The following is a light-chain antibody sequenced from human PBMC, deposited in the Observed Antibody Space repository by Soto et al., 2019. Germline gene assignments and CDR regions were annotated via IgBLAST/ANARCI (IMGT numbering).Light chain of an antibody. J-gene: IGKJ3*01. V-gene: IGKV3-15*01. CDR3: QQYNDWAPFT. Sequence: EIVMTQSPTTLSVSPGERATLSCRASQNVNDKVAWFQQKPGQAPRLLIIGASTTATGIPARFSGSGSGTEFTLTISSLQSEDFAVYYCQQYNDWAPFTFGPGTKVDMK. CDR1: QNVNDK. CDR2: GAS.